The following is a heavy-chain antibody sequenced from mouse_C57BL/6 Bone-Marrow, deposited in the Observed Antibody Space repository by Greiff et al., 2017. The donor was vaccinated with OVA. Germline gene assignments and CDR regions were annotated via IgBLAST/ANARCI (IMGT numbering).Heavy chain of an antibody. CDR2: FYPGSGSI. CDR3: ARHVLYGSRQAWFAY. Sequence: QVQLKESGAELVKPGASVKLSCKASGYTFTEYTIHWVQQRSGQGLEWIGWFYPGSGSIKYNEKFKDKATLTADKSSSTVYMELSRLTSEDSAVYFCARHVLYGSRQAWFAYWGQGTLVTVSA. J-gene: IGHJ3*01. D-gene: IGHD1-1*01. CDR1: GYTFTEYT. V-gene: IGHV1-62-2*01.